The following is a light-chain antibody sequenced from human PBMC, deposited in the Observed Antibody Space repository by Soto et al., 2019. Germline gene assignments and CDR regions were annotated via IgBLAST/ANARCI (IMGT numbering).Light chain of an antibody. CDR2: GAS. V-gene: IGKV3D-15*01. Sequence: DIVLTQSPATLSFSPGERATLSCRASQRVNIYLAWYQQKPGKAPRLLIFGASYRATGIPARFSGSGSGTEFTLTISSLQSEDFAVYYCQQYNNWPRTFGQGTKVDIK. CDR1: QRVNIY. CDR3: QQYNNWPRT. J-gene: IGKJ1*01.